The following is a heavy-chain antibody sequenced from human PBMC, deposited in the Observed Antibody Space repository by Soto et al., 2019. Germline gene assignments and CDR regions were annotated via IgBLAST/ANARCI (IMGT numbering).Heavy chain of an antibody. CDR2: ISAYNGNT. V-gene: IGHV1-18*04. CDR1: GYTFTSYG. CDR3: ARDPFLHYYDSSGLFDY. D-gene: IGHD3-22*01. J-gene: IGHJ4*02. Sequence: QVQLVQSGAEVKKPGASVKVSCKASGYTFTSYGISWVRQAPGQGLEWMGWISAYNGNTNYAQKLQGRGTMTTDTSTSTAYMELRSLRSDDTAVYYCARDPFLHYYDSSGLFDYWGQGTLVTVSS.